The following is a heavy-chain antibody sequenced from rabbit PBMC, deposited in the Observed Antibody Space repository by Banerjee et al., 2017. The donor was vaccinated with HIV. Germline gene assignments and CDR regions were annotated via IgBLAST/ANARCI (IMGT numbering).Heavy chain of an antibody. D-gene: IGHD6-1*01. CDR2: IDTGDGSP. V-gene: IGHV1S40*01. CDR3: ARGYGGGAIYGYVTYDL. Sequence: QSLEESGGDLVKPGASLTLTCTASGFSLSGGYVMCWRLQAPGKGLEWIACIDTGDGSPYFANWVNGRFTVSLDNAQNTVFLQMTSLTVADTATYFCARGYGGGAIYGYVTYDLWGQGTLVTVS. CDR1: GFSLSGGYV. J-gene: IGHJ3*01.